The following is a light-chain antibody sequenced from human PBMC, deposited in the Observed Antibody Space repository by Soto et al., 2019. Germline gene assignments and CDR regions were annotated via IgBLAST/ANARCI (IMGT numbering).Light chain of an antibody. CDR2: GAS. J-gene: IGKJ1*01. CDR1: QSVSGSY. V-gene: IGKV3-20*01. Sequence: EIVLTQSPGTLSLSPGERATLSCRASQSVSGSYLAWYQRKPGQAPRLLMYGASTRATGIPDRFSGSGSGTDFTLTISRLEPEDFAVYYCQQYGRSPGTFGQGTKVEIK. CDR3: QQYGRSPGT.